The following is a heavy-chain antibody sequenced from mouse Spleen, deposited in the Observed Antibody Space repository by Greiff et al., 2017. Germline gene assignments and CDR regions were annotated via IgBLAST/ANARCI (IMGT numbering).Heavy chain of an antibody. D-gene: IGHD1-2*01. J-gene: IGHJ4*01. V-gene: IGHV5-12-1*01. Sequence: EVMLVESGGGLVKPGGSLKLSCAASGFAFSSYDMSWVRQTPEKRLEWVATISSGGGSTYYPDTVKGRFTISRDNAKNTLYLQMSSLKSEDTAMYYCARSTTAYAMDYWGQGTSVTVSS. CDR1: GFAFSSYD. CDR2: ISSGGGST. CDR3: ARSTTAYAMDY.